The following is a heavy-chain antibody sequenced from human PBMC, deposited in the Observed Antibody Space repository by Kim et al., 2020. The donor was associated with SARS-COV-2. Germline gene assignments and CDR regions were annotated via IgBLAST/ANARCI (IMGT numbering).Heavy chain of an antibody. V-gene: IGHV1-69*13. CDR2: IIPIFGTA. Sequence: SVKVSCKASGGTFSSYAISWVRQAPGQGLEWMGGIIPIFGTANYAQKFQGRVTITADESTSTAYMELSSLRSEDTAVYYCASSNSSSILGGEPFDYWGQGTLVTVSS. CDR1: GGTFSSYA. D-gene: IGHD6-6*01. J-gene: IGHJ4*02. CDR3: ASSNSSSILGGEPFDY.